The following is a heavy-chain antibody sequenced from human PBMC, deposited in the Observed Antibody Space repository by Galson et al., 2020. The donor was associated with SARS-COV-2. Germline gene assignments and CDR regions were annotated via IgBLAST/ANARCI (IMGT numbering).Heavy chain of an antibody. D-gene: IGHD4-17*01. J-gene: IGHJ4*02. CDR3: VKDVGPNGDPAYFQS. CDR1: GFPFDDYA. V-gene: IGHV3-9*01. CDR2: IGWDNLNI. Sequence: GGSLRLSCVTSGFPFDDYALHWVRQAPGKGPEWVSGIGWDNLNIRYADSVKGRFSISRDSGKKSLFLQMNSLRPDDTAFYHCVKDVGPNGDPAYFQSWGQGTLVTVSS.